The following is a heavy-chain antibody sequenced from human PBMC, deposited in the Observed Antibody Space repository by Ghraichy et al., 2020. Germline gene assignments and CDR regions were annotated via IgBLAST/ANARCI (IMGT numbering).Heavy chain of an antibody. CDR3: ARGPYDNSGTAESFDV. CDR2: LSYTGST. D-gene: IGHD3-22*01. Sequence: LSLTCTVSVGSMSGYYWSWIRQSPGKGLEWIGYLSYTGSTDYNPSLKSRVTISGDTSKNQFSLKLSFVSAADTAIYFCARGPYDNSGTAESFDVWGQGTLLTVSS. CDR1: VGSMSGYY. V-gene: IGHV4-59*03. J-gene: IGHJ3*01.